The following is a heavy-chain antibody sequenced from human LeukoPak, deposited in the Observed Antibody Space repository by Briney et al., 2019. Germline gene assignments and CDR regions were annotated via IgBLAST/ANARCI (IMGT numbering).Heavy chain of an antibody. V-gene: IGHV1-69*05. CDR1: GGTFSSYA. D-gene: IGHD4-17*01. CDR2: IIPIFGTA. CDR3: ASAPDYGDYVGHFVY. J-gene: IGHJ4*02. Sequence: ASVKVSCKASGGTFSSYAISWVRQAPGQGLEWMGGIIPIFGTANYAQKFQGRVTITTDESTSTAYMELSSLRSEDTAVYYCASAPDYGDYVGHFVYWGQGPLVSVS.